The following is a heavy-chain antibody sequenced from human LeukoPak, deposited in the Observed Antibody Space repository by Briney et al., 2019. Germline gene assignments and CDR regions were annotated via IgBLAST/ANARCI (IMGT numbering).Heavy chain of an antibody. D-gene: IGHD4-17*01. V-gene: IGHV3-23*01. CDR1: VFTFSNHG. J-gene: IGHJ4*02. CDR3: ARGHTAVTRHFDF. Sequence: PGGSLRLTRAASVFTFSNHGMNWVRQAPGKGLEWVSGISPSGDITYYADSVKGRFTISRDDAKNLLYLDMNSLRAEDTAVYYCARGHTAVTRHFDFWGQGTLVTVSS. CDR2: ISPSGDIT.